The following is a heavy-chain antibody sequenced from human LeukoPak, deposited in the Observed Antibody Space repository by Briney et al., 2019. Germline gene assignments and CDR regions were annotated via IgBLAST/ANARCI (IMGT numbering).Heavy chain of an antibody. D-gene: IGHD6-13*01. CDR2: IKQDGSEK. J-gene: IGHJ4*02. V-gene: IGHV3-7*05. CDR3: ARRGNSSSWAHFDY. CDR1: GFTFSSYW. Sequence: GGSLRLSCAPSGFTFSSYWMTWVRQAPGKGLEWVAKIKQDGSEKYYVDSVKGRFTISRDNAKNSLYLQMNSLGAEDTAVYYCARRGNSSSWAHFDYWGQGTLVTVSS.